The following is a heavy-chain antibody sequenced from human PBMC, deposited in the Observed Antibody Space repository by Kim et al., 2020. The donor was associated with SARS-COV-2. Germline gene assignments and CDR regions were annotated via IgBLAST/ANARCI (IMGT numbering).Heavy chain of an antibody. J-gene: IGHJ4*01. CDR2: ISNDGSNK. Sequence: GGSLRLSCAASGFSFSTYAMHWVRQAPGKGLEWVAVISNDGSNKYYADSVKGRFTISRDNSKNTLHLQMNSLRAEDTALYYCAKTGYYDSRNYYFRTHF. CDR1: GFSFSTYA. V-gene: IGHV3-30*18. CDR3: AKTGYYDSRNYYFRTHF. D-gene: IGHD3-22*01.